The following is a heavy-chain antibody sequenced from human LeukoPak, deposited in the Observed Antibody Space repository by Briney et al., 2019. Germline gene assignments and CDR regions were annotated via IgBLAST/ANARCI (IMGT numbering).Heavy chain of an antibody. Sequence: PGGSLRLSCAASGFSFSSYWMSWVRQAPGKGLEWVANIKQDGSEKYYVDSVKGRFTISRDNAKNSLYLQMNSLRAEDTAVYYCARPGIVGATNWFDPWGQGTLVTVSS. CDR2: IKQDGSEK. D-gene: IGHD1-26*01. CDR3: ARPGIVGATNWFDP. J-gene: IGHJ5*02. CDR1: GFSFSSYW. V-gene: IGHV3-7*01.